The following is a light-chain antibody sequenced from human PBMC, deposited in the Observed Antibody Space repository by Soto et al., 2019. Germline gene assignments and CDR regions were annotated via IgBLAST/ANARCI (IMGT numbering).Light chain of an antibody. Sequence: EIVMTQSPATLSLSPGERATLSCRASQSVTVNLAWYQQKPGQAPRLLIYRASTRATGIPARFSGGGSGTESTLTLTSLQSEAFAVSIYQQYNDWPPRWTFGQGTKVEIK. J-gene: IGKJ1*01. CDR3: QQYNDWPPRWT. CDR1: QSVTVN. V-gene: IGKV3-15*01. CDR2: RAS.